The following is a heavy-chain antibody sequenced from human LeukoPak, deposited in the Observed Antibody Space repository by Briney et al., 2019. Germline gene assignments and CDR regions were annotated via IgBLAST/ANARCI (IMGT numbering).Heavy chain of an antibody. V-gene: IGHV1-2*02. D-gene: IGHD3-22*01. Sequence: ASVKVSCKASGYTFTDYYMHWLRRAPGQGLEWMGWINPSRGGTNYAQKFQARVTMTSDTSIATTYMELNRLTSDDTAVYFCAREMDSSEAFDIWGQGTLVTVSS. CDR2: INPSRGGT. J-gene: IGHJ3*02. CDR1: GYTFTDYY. CDR3: AREMDSSEAFDI.